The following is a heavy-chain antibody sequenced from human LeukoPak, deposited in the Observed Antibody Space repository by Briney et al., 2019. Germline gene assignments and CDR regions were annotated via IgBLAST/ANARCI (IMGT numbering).Heavy chain of an antibody. V-gene: IGHV4-61*01. CDR1: GGSVSSGSYY. D-gene: IGHD6-19*01. CDR2: MYYTGST. J-gene: IGHJ4*02. CDR3: ARDIYSGWSDYFDY. Sequence: SKTLSLTCTVSGGSVSSGSYYWSWIRQPPGKGLEWIGYMYYTGSTKYNPSLKSRVSISVDSSKNQFSLKLISVTAADTAVYYCARDIYSGWSDYFDYWGQGTLVTVSS.